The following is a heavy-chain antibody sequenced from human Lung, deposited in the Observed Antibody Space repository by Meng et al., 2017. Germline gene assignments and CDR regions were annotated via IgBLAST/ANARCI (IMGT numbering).Heavy chain of an antibody. CDR2: IYSSGST. D-gene: IGHD3-22*01. CDR3: VGTIGYYYAMAY. Sequence: QVQLQESGPGLVKPSQTLSLHCTVSGGPISSGGDYWSWIRQYPGKGLEWIGYIYSSGSTSYNPSLRTRVTISLDTSKNQFSLKLSSVTAADTAVYYCVGTIGYYYAMAYWGQGTLVTVSS. CDR1: GGPISSGGDY. V-gene: IGHV4-31*03. J-gene: IGHJ4*02.